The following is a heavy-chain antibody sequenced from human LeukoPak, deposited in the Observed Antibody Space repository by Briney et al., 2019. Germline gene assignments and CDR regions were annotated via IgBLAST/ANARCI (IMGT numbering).Heavy chain of an antibody. Sequence: GGSLRLSCAASGFTVSSNYMNWVRQAPGKGLEWVSVIYSGGSTYYADSVKGRFTISRDNSKNTLYLQMNSLRAEDTAVYYCARETESGSYLDYWGQGTLVTVSS. CDR3: ARETESGSYLDY. CDR1: GFTVSSNY. D-gene: IGHD1-26*01. J-gene: IGHJ4*02. V-gene: IGHV3-66*01. CDR2: IYSGGST.